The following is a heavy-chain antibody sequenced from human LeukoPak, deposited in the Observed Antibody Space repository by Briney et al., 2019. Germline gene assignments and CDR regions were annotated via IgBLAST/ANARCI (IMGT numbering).Heavy chain of an antibody. D-gene: IGHD3-16*02. CDR1: GGSISSSSHY. V-gene: IGHV4-39*01. J-gene: IGHJ4*02. CDR3: ARLGDYVWGSYRYTS. Sequence: SETLSLTCTVSGGSISSSSHYWGWIRQPPGKGLEWIGSIYYSGSTYYNPSLKSRVTISVDTSKNQFSLKLSSVTAADTAVYYCARLGDYVWGSYRYTSWGQGTLVTVSS. CDR2: IYYSGST.